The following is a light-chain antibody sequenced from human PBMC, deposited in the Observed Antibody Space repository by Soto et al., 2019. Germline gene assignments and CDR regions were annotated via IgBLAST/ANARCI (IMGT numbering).Light chain of an antibody. V-gene: IGKV3-11*01. J-gene: IGKJ5*01. CDR3: QQRSNWPPIT. CDR1: QSVSSY. CDR2: AAS. Sequence: EIVLTQSPATLSLSPGERATLSCRASQSVSSYLAWYQQKPGQAPRLLIYAASNRATGIPARFSGSGSGTDFTLTISSLKPEDFAVYYWQQRSNWPPITYGQGTRLEIK.